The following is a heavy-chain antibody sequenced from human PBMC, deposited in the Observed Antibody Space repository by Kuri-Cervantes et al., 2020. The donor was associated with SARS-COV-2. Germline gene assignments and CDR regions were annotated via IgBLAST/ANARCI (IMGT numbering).Heavy chain of an antibody. CDR2: INPSGGRT. V-gene: IGHV1-46*01. Sequence: ASVKVSCKASGYTFTSYYMHWVRQAPGQGLEWMGIINPSGGRTSYAQKFQGRVTMTRDTSTSTVYMELSSLRSEDTAVYYCARSSLGYCSGGSCSNWFDPWGQGTLVTVSS. CDR3: ARSSLGYCSGGSCSNWFDP. J-gene: IGHJ5*02. CDR1: GYTFTSYY. D-gene: IGHD2-15*01.